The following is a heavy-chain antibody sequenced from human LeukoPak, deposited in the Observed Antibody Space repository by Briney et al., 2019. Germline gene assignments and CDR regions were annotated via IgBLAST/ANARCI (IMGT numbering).Heavy chain of an antibody. CDR2: ISYDGSNK. CDR3: ANGYDFWSGYLVY. D-gene: IGHD3-3*01. J-gene: IGHJ4*02. CDR1: GFTFSSYG. V-gene: IGHV3-30*18. Sequence: GGSLRLSCAASGFTFSSYGMHWVRQAPGKGLEWVAVISYDGSNKYYADSVKGRFTISRDNSKNTLYLQMNSLRAEDTAVYYCANGYDFWSGYLVYWGQGTLVTVSS.